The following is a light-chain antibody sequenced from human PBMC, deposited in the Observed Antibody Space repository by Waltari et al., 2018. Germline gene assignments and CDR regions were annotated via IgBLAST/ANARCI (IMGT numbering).Light chain of an antibody. CDR3: QQYEDWPRHS. V-gene: IGKV3-15*01. CDR2: GAY. Sequence: EIVVTQSPATLSVSPGERVTLSCRAGQNVGTSLAWYQQKPGQTPRLLIFGAYYRASGVPARFSGSGSGTDFTLAISSLQSEDFAVYYCQQYEDWPRHSFGGGTKVQIE. J-gene: IGKJ4*01. CDR1: QNVGTS.